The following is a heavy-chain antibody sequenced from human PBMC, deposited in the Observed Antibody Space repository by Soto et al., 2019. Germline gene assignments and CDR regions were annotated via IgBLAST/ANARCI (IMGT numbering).Heavy chain of an antibody. CDR3: ATVPWTAAAS. CDR1: GGSVSSGSSY. V-gene: IGHV4-61*01. CDR2: IYYSGST. J-gene: IGHJ5*02. D-gene: IGHD6-13*01. Sequence: PSETLSLTCTVSGGSVSSGSSYWSWIRQPPGKGLEWIGYIYYSGSTNYNPSLKGRFTISRDNAKNSLYLQMNSLRAEDTAVYYCATVPWTAAASWGQGTLVTVSS.